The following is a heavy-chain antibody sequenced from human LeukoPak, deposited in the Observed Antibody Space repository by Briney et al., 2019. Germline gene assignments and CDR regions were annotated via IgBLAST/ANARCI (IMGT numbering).Heavy chain of an antibody. V-gene: IGHV4-59*01. D-gene: IGHD3-10*01. Sequence: PSETLSLTCTVSGGSISSYYWSWIRQPPGKGLEWIGYIYYSGDTNYNPSLQSRVTVSVDTSKNQFSLKLTSVTAADTAVYYCARSHASRSYYNLNDYWGQGTLVTVST. CDR1: GGSISSYY. CDR2: IYYSGDT. J-gene: IGHJ4*01. CDR3: ARSHASRSYYNLNDY.